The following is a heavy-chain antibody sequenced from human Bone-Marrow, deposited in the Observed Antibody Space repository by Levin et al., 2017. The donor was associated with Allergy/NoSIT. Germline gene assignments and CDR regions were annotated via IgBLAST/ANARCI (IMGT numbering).Heavy chain of an antibody. CDR2: IRSKAYGGTT. V-gene: IGHV3-49*03. J-gene: IGHJ4*02. Sequence: PGGSLRLSCTASGFTFGDYAMSWFRQAPGKGLEWVGFIRSKAYGGTTEYAASVKGRFTISRDDSKSIAYLQMNSLKTEDTAVYYCSRGVYYYGSGNYYLQDYWGQGTLVTVSS. D-gene: IGHD3-10*01. CDR1: GFTFGDYA. CDR3: SRGVYYYGSGNYYLQDY.